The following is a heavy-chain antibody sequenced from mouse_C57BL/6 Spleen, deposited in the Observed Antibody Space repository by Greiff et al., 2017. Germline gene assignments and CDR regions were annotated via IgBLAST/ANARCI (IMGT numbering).Heavy chain of an antibody. V-gene: IGHV1-50*01. CDR3: ARWDRALAY. J-gene: IGHJ3*01. CDR1: GYTFTSYW. CDR2: IDPSDSYT. Sequence: QVQLQQPGAELVKPGASVKLSCKASGYTFTSYWMQWVNQRPGQGLEWIGEIDPSDSYTNYNQKFKGKATFTVDTSSSTAYMQLSSLTSEDSAVYYCARWDRALAYWGQGTLVTVSA. D-gene: IGHD3-3*01.